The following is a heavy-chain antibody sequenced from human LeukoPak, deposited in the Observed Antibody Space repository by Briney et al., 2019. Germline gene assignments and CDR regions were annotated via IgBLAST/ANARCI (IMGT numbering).Heavy chain of an antibody. D-gene: IGHD3/OR15-3a*01. Sequence: GGSLRLSCAASGFTFSMYWMSWVRQSTGKGLEWVANIKKDGSAKYYVDSVRGRFTISRDNAKNSLYLQMNSLRAEDTAVYYCAKDGQSPFDPWGQGTLVTISS. CDR2: IKKDGSAK. V-gene: IGHV3-7*01. CDR1: GFTFSMYW. CDR3: AKDGQSPFDP. J-gene: IGHJ5*02.